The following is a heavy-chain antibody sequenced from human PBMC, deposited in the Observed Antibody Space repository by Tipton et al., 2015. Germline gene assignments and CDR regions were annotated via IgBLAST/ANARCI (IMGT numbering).Heavy chain of an antibody. CDR2: IYYKGST. CDR3: ARARGYSGYDPLDY. V-gene: IGHV4-59*01. CDR1: GDSISHYY. J-gene: IGHJ4*02. Sequence: LRLSCTVSGDSISHYYWSWIRQPPGKGLEWIGYIYYKGSTNYSPSLKSRVTISIDTSKNQFSLKVSSVTVADTAVYYCARARGYSGYDPLDYWGQGILVTVSS. D-gene: IGHD5-12*01.